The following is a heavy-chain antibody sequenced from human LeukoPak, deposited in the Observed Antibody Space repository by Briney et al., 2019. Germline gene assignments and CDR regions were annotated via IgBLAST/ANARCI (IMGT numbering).Heavy chain of an antibody. J-gene: IGHJ4*02. CDR2: ISAYNGNT. CDR1: GYTFTSYG. Sequence: GASVKVSCKTSGYTFTSYGISWVRQAPGQGLEWMGWISAYNGNTNYAQKLQGRVTMTTDTSTSTAYMELRSLRSDDTAVYYCARDLLYYDSSGLKGYWGQGTLVTVSS. D-gene: IGHD3-22*01. V-gene: IGHV1-18*01. CDR3: ARDLLYYDSSGLKGY.